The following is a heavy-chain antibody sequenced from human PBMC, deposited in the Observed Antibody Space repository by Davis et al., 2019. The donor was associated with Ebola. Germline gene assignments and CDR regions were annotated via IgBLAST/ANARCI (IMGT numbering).Heavy chain of an antibody. Sequence: LSLTCTVSGGSISSYYWSWVRQHPGKGLEWVGFIRSKAYGGTTEYAASVKGRFTISRDDSKSIAYLQMNSLKTEDTAVYYCTREVKDWGQGTLVTVSS. CDR1: GGSISSYY. CDR3: TREVKD. J-gene: IGHJ4*02. V-gene: IGHV3-49*04. CDR2: IRSKAYGGTT. D-gene: IGHD4-11*01.